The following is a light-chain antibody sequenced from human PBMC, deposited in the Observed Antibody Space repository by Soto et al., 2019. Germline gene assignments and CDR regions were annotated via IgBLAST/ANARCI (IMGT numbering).Light chain of an antibody. CDR1: QSVLYSSNNKNY. J-gene: IGKJ2*01. V-gene: IGKV4-1*01. CDR2: WAS. Sequence: DIVMTQSPHSLAGSLVERATINCKSSQSVLYSSNNKNYLAWYQQKPGQPPKLLISWASTRESGVPDRFSGSGSGTDFTLTISSLQAEDVAVYYCQQYYSTPPMYTFGQGTKLEIK. CDR3: QQYYSTPPMYT.